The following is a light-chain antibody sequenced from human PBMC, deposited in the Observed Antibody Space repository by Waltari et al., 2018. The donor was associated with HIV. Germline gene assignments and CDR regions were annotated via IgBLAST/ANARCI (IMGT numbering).Light chain of an antibody. CDR3: QQADSRPLT. CDR1: QDISRS. V-gene: IGKV1-12*01. Sequence: DIQLTQSPSYVSASVGDKVTVTCRASQDISRSLAWYQQKPGKATELLIFAASTLHSGVSSRVSGSGSGTSFTLTINTLRTEDFATYYCQQADSRPLTFGGGTKVEI. J-gene: IGKJ4*01. CDR2: AAS.